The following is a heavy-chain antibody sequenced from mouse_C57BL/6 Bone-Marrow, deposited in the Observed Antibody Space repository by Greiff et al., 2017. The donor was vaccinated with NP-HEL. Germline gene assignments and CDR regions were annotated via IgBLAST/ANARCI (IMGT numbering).Heavy chain of an antibody. CDR2: IHPNSGST. Sequence: VQLQQSGAELVRPGASVKLSCKASGYTFTSYWMHWVKQRPGQGLEWIGMIHPNSGSTNYNEKFKSKATLTVDKSSSTAYMQLSGLTSEDSAVYYCSVWLRRAMDYWGQGTSVTVSS. CDR3: SVWLRRAMDY. J-gene: IGHJ4*01. V-gene: IGHV1-64*01. CDR1: GYTFTSYW. D-gene: IGHD2-2*01.